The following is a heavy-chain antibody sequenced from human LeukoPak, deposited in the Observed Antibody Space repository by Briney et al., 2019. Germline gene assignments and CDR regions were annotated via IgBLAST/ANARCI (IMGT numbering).Heavy chain of an antibody. V-gene: IGHV5-51*01. CDR1: GYSFTSYW. Sequence: PGESLKISCKGSGYSFTSYWIGWVRQMPGKGLEWMGIIYPGDSDTRYSPSFQGQVTISADKSISTAYLQWSSLKASDTAMYYCARPEPPYYGSGSYYIYYFDYWGQGTLVTVSS. J-gene: IGHJ4*02. CDR2: IYPGDSDT. CDR3: ARPEPPYYGSGSYYIYYFDY. D-gene: IGHD3-10*01.